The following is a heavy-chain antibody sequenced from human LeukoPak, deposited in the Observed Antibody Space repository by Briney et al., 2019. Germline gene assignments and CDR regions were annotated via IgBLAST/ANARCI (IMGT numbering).Heavy chain of an antibody. CDR2: ISSSSSTI. V-gene: IGHV3-48*01. J-gene: IGHJ4*02. CDR3: ARGLLSDY. Sequence: PGGSLRLSCAASGFTFSSYSMNWVRQAPGKGLEWVSYISSSSSTIYYADSVKGRFTISRDNAKNSLYLQMNSLRAEDTAVYYCARGLLSDYWGQGTLVTVSS. CDR1: GFTFSSYS. D-gene: IGHD2/OR15-2a*01.